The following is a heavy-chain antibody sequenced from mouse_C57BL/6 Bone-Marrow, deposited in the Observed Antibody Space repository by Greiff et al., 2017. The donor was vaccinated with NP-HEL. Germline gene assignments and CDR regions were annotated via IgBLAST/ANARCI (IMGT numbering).Heavy chain of an antibody. D-gene: IGHD1-1*01. V-gene: IGHV1-39*01. CDR1: GYSFTDYN. CDR3: ARFITTVVADAMDY. Sequence: EVKLVESGPELVKPGASVKISCKASGYSFTDYNMNWVKQSNGKSLEWIGVINPNYGTTSYNQKFKGKATLTVDQSSSTAYMQLNSLTSEDSAVYYCARFITTVVADAMDYWGQGTSVTVSS. CDR2: INPNYGTT. J-gene: IGHJ4*01.